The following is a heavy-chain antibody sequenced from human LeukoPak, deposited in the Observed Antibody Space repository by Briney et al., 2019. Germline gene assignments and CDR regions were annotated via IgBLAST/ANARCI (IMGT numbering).Heavy chain of an antibody. Sequence: PGGSLRLSCAASGFTFSTYGMHWVRQAPGKGPEWVAVIWHDGSNQYYADSVKGRFTISRDNSKNTLYLQMNSLRAEDTAVYYCAKGTGWSLPDYWGQGTLVTVSS. CDR1: GFTFSTYG. J-gene: IGHJ4*02. D-gene: IGHD6-19*01. CDR2: IWHDGSNQ. V-gene: IGHV3-33*06. CDR3: AKGTGWSLPDY.